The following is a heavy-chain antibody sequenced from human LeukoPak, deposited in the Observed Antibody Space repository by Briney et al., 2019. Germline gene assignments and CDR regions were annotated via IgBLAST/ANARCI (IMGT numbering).Heavy chain of an antibody. Sequence: PSETLSLTCTVSGGSISSYYWSWIRQPAGKGLEWIGRTYTSGSTNYNPSLKSRVTMSVDTSKNQFSLKLSSVTAADTAVYYCARVRVGTAMVGGYFDYWGQGTLVTVSS. V-gene: IGHV4-4*07. J-gene: IGHJ4*02. CDR2: TYTSGST. CDR3: ARVRVGTAMVGGYFDY. D-gene: IGHD5-18*01. CDR1: GGSISSYY.